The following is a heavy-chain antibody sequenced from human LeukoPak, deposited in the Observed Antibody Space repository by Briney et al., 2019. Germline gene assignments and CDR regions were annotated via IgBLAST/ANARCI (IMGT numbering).Heavy chain of an antibody. CDR2: IWYGGSNK. Sequence: PGGSLRLSCAASGFTFSSYGMHWVRQAPGKGLEWVAVIWYGGSNKYYADSVKGRFTISRDNSKNTLYLQMNSLRAEDTAVYYCAKGVRIQRPDIVVVPAVPGYFDYWGQGTLVTVSS. CDR1: GFTFSSYG. V-gene: IGHV3-30*02. CDR3: AKGVRIQRPDIVVVPAVPGYFDY. J-gene: IGHJ4*02. D-gene: IGHD2-2*01.